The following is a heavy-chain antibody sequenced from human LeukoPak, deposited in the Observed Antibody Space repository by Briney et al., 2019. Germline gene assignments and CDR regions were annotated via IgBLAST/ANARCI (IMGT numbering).Heavy chain of an antibody. CDR2: IYYSGST. CDR3: ASMYSSSWTPYNWFDP. J-gene: IGHJ5*02. V-gene: IGHV4-59*01. Sequence: SETLSLTCTVSGGSISSYYWSWIRQPPGKGLEWIGYIYYSGSTNYNPSLKSRVTISVDTSKNQFSLKLSSVTAADTAVYYCASMYSSSWTPYNWFDPWGQGTLVTVSS. CDR1: GGSISSYY. D-gene: IGHD6-13*01.